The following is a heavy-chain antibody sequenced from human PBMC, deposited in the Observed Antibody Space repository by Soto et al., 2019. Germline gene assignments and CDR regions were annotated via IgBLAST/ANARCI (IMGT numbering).Heavy chain of an antibody. CDR3: ARGGTPTPFDY. D-gene: IGHD2-15*01. CDR1: GFTFSDYY. V-gene: IGHV3-11*06. Sequence: QVQLVESGGGLVKPGGSLRLSCAASGFTFSDYYMSWIRQAPGKGLEWVSYISSSRRYTSYADSVKGRFTNSRDNAKNSLYLQMNSLRADDTAVYYCARGGTPTPFDYWGQGTLVTVSS. J-gene: IGHJ4*02. CDR2: ISSSRRYT.